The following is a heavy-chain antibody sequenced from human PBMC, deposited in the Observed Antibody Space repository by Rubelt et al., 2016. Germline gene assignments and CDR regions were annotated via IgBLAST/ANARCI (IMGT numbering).Heavy chain of an antibody. D-gene: IGHD6-13*01. CDR3: AKQLVTSTWSDCFDY. CDR2: INHSGST. CDR1: GGSFSGYY. V-gene: IGHV4-34*01. Sequence: QVQLQQWGAGLLKASETLSLTCAVYGGSFSGYYWSWIRQSPGKGLEWIGEINHSGSTNYNPSLKSRVTISVDTSKNQFSLKLSSVTAADTAVYYCAKQLVTSTWSDCFDYWGQGTLVTVSS. J-gene: IGHJ4*02.